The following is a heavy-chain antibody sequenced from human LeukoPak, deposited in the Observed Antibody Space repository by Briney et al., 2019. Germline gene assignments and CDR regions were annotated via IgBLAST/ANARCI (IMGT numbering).Heavy chain of an antibody. CDR1: GYTFTGYY. D-gene: IGHD2-8*01. Sequence: ASVKVSCKASGYTFTGYYMHWVRQAPGQGLEWMGWINPNSGGTNYAQKFQGRVTITADKSTSTAYMELSSLRSEDTAVYYCARDPETYCTNGVCYSSDTSRYFDYWGQGTLVTVSS. V-gene: IGHV1-2*02. CDR3: ARDPETYCTNGVCYSSDTSRYFDY. CDR2: INPNSGGT. J-gene: IGHJ4*02.